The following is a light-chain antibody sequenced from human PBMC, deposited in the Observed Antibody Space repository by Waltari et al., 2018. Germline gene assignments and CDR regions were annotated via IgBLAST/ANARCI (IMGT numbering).Light chain of an antibody. Sequence: QSVLTQAPSVSGTPGQRVTISCSGTNYNIGSGPVNWYHQVPGMSPKLLIYSNDPRPSGVPDRFSGSKSGTSASLAISGLQSEDEADYYCATWDGRVNGVLFGGGTKVTVL. J-gene: IGLJ2*01. V-gene: IGLV1-44*01. CDR2: SND. CDR3: ATWDGRVNGVL. CDR1: NYNIGSGP.